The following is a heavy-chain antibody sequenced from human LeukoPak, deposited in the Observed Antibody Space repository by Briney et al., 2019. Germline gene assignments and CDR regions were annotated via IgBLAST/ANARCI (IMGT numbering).Heavy chain of an antibody. V-gene: IGHV1-2*02. Sequence: ASVKVSCKASGYTFTSYYLHWVRQAPGQGLEWMGIINPSGGNTNYAQKFQGRVTMTRDTSITTAYMELSRLRSDDTAVYYCARDLDYYGSGSFFNIWGQGTMVTVSS. CDR3: ARDLDYYGSGSFFNI. D-gene: IGHD3-10*01. CDR1: GYTFTSYY. CDR2: INPSGGNT. J-gene: IGHJ3*02.